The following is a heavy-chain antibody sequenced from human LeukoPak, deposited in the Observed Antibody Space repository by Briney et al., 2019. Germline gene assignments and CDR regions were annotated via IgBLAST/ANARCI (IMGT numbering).Heavy chain of an antibody. Sequence: GGSLRLSCAASGFTFSSYGMHCVRQAPGKGLEWVAFIRYDGSNKYYADSVKRRFTISRDNSKNTLYLQMNSLRAEDTAVYYCAKAAAQLLWFGNAWGQGTLVTVSS. J-gene: IGHJ5*02. D-gene: IGHD3-10*01. CDR3: AKAAAQLLWFGNA. CDR2: IRYDGSNK. V-gene: IGHV3-30*02. CDR1: GFTFSSYG.